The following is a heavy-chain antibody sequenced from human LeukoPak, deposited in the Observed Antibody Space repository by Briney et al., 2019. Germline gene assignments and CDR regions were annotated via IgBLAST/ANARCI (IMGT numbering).Heavy chain of an antibody. CDR2: INPSGGST. J-gene: IGHJ5*02. Sequence: APVKVSCKASGYTFTSYYMHWVRQAPGQGLEWMGIINPSGGSTSYAQKFQGRVTMTRDTSTSTVYMELSSLRSEDTAVYYCARDQLNFGWFDPWGQGTLVTVSS. CDR3: ARDQLNFGWFDP. CDR1: GYTFTSYY. D-gene: IGHD6-6*01. V-gene: IGHV1-46*01.